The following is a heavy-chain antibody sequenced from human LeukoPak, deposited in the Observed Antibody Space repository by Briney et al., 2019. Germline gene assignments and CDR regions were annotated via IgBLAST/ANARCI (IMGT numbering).Heavy chain of an antibody. CDR2: IYYSGST. D-gene: IGHD3-10*01. V-gene: IGHV4-38-2*02. CDR1: GYSISSGYY. Sequence: SETLSLTCTVSGYSISSGYYWGWIRQPPGKGLEWIGSIYYSGSTYYNPSLKSRVTISVDTSKNQFSLKLSSVTAADTAVYYCAREQRGFGELYFDYWGQGTLVTVSS. J-gene: IGHJ4*02. CDR3: AREQRGFGELYFDY.